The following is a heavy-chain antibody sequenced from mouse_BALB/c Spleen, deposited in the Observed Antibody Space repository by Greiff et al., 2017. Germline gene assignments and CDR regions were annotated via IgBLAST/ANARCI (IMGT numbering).Heavy chain of an antibody. CDR3: ARNRYDRMDY. J-gene: IGHJ4*01. Sequence: QVQLKESGPGILQPSQTLSLTCSFSGFSLSTSGMGVSWIRQPSGKGLEWLAHIYWDDDKRYNPSLKSRLTISKDTSSNQVFLKITSVDTTDTATYYCARNRYDRMDYWGQGTSVTVSS. D-gene: IGHD2-14*01. CDR2: IYWDDDK. CDR1: GFSLSTSGMG. V-gene: IGHV8-12*01.